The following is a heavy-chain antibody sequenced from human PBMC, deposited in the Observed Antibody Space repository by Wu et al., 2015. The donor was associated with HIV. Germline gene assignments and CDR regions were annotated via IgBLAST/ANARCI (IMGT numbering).Heavy chain of an antibody. CDR3: ATLRWFSDRGNFYFGMDV. Sequence: VQLVQSGAEVKKPGASVKVSCKVSGYFLSKISMHWVRQAPGKGLEWMGGFNPGEGETIYAQRFQGRVTLTEDTSTDTTYMELSGLRFEDTAVYFCATLRWFSDRGNFYFGMDVWGPGTTVTVSS. J-gene: IGHJ6*02. CDR1: GYFLSKIS. V-gene: IGHV1-24*01. CDR2: FNPGEGET. D-gene: IGHD3-16*01.